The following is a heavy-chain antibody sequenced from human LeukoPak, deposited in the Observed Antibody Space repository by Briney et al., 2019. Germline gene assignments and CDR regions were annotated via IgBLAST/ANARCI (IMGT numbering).Heavy chain of an antibody. CDR2: INHSGST. CDR1: GGSFSGYY. J-gene: IGHJ5*02. V-gene: IGHV4-34*01. Sequence: SETLSLTCAVYGGSFSGYYWSWIRQPPGKGLEWIGEINHSGSTNYNPSLKSRVTISVDTSKNQFSLRLSSVTAADTAVYYCARGLHWFDPWGQGTLSPSPQ. CDR3: ARGLHWFDP.